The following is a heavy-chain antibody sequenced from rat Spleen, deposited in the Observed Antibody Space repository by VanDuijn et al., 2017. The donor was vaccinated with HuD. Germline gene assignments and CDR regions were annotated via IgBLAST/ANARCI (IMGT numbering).Heavy chain of an antibody. J-gene: IGHJ3*01. D-gene: IGHD1-7*01. CDR3: GTSYYGYERFAY. CDR2: ISTSSGA. V-gene: IGHV5-34*01. CDR1: GFTFSDYG. Sequence: EVQLVASGGGLVQPGRSLKLSCVASGFTFSDYGMNWIRQAPGKGLEWVAYISTSSGAIYYADTVKGRFTISRDNAKNTLYLQLSSLRSDDTALYYCGTSYYGYERFAYWGQGTLVTVSS.